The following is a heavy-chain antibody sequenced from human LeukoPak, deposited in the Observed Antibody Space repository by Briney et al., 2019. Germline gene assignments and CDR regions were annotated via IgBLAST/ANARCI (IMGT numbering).Heavy chain of an antibody. Sequence: ASVKVSRKASGYTFSGSYMHWVRQAPGQGLEWMGWINPTSGVTKYAEKFQGRVTMTRDTSINTAYMEMSGLRSDDTAVYYCARDMYSGTYGHWGQGTLVTVSS. V-gene: IGHV1-2*02. CDR1: GYTFSGSY. CDR3: ARDMYSGTYGH. D-gene: IGHD1-26*01. CDR2: INPTSGVT. J-gene: IGHJ4*02.